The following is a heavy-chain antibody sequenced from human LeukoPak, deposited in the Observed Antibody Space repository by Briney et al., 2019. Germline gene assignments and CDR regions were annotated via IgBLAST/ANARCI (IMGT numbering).Heavy chain of an antibody. Sequence: GASVKVSCKASGYTFTSYGISWVRQAPGQGLEWMGWISAYNGNTNYAQKLQGRVTMTTDTSTSTAYMELRSLRSDDTAVYYCARAIRGYSYGSHAFDIWGQGTMVTVSS. CDR1: GYTFTSYG. V-gene: IGHV1-18*01. J-gene: IGHJ3*02. D-gene: IGHD5-18*01. CDR2: ISAYNGNT. CDR3: ARAIRGYSYGSHAFDI.